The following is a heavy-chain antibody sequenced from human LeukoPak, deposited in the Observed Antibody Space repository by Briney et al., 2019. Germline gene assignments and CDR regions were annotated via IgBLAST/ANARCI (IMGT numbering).Heavy chain of an antibody. CDR1: GGSISSGGYS. CDR2: IYYSGST. CDR3: ARQETAIGSYQHLFDY. J-gene: IGHJ4*02. D-gene: IGHD1-26*01. V-gene: IGHV4-30-2*03. Sequence: PSETLSLTCAVSGGSISSGGYSWSWIRQPPGKGLEWIGSIYYSGSTYYNPSLKSRVTISVDTSKNQFSLKLSSVTAADTAVYYCARQETAIGSYQHLFDYWGQGTLVTVSS.